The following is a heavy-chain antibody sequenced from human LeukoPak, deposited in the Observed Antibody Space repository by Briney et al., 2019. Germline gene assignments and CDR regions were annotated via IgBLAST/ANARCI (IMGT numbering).Heavy chain of an antibody. D-gene: IGHD6-13*01. CDR2: IYYSGST. CDR3: ARRYRVKAAAGTPFDY. Sequence: SETLSLTCTVSGGSISSSNYYWGWIRQPPGKGLEWIGSIYYSGSTYYSPSLKSRVTISVDTSKNQFSLKLSSVTAADTAVYYCARRYRVKAAAGTPFDYWGQGTLVTVSS. J-gene: IGHJ4*02. V-gene: IGHV4-39*07. CDR1: GGSISSSNYY.